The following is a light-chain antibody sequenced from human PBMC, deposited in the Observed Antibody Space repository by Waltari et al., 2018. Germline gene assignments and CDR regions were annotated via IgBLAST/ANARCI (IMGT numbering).Light chain of an antibody. CDR1: SNDVGGYNS. Sequence: QSALTQPASVSGSPGQSVTIFCAGTSNDVGGYNSVPWYQEHPGQAPRVIIDDVSDRPSGVSDRFSGSKSGNTASLTISGLQAEDEADYYCSSQSSNDVVLFGGGTKLTVL. CDR3: SSQSSNDVVL. J-gene: IGLJ2*01. CDR2: DVS. V-gene: IGLV2-14*01.